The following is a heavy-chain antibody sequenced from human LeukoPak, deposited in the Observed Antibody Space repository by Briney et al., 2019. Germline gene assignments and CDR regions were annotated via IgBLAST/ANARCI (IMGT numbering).Heavy chain of an antibody. CDR3: ANTVVRGVIITPYYFDY. J-gene: IGHJ4*02. CDR2: ISGSGGST. V-gene: IGHV3-23*01. Sequence: GSLRLSCAASGFTFSSYAMSWVRQAPGKGLEWVSAISGSGGSTYYADSVKGRFTISRDNSKNTLYLQMNSLRAEDTAVYYCANTVVRGVIITPYYFDYWGQGTLVTVSS. CDR1: GFTFSSYA. D-gene: IGHD3-10*01.